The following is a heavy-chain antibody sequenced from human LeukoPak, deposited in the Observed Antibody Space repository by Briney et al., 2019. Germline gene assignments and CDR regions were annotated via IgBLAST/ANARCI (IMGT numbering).Heavy chain of an antibody. D-gene: IGHD6-6*01. Sequence: QTGGSLRLSCAASGFTFSSYSMNWVRQAPGKGLEWVSYISSSGSTLHYADSVKGRFTISRDSAKSSLYLQLNSLRDEDTAVYYCAREYSSSSGKALDYWGRGTLVTDSS. CDR3: AREYSSSSGKALDY. CDR1: GFTFSSYS. J-gene: IGHJ4*02. V-gene: IGHV3-48*02. CDR2: ISSSGSTL.